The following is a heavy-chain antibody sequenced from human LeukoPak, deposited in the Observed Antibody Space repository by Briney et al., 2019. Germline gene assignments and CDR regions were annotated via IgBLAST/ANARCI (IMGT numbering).Heavy chain of an antibody. CDR1: GYTFTSYD. J-gene: IGHJ5*02. V-gene: IGHV1-8*01. Sequence: ASVRVSCTASGYTFTSYDINWVRQAPGQGLEWMGWMNPNSGNTGYAQKFQGRVTMTRNTSISTAYMKLSSLRSEDTAVYYCARCYTTIFAPWGQGALVTVSS. CDR2: MNPNSGNT. D-gene: IGHD3-3*01. CDR3: ARCYTTIFAP.